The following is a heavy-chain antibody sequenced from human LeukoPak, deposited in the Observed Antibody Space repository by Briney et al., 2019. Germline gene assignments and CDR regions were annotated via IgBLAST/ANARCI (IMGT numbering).Heavy chain of an antibody. D-gene: IGHD7-27*01. Sequence: PGGSLRLSCAASGFTFSNYAMNWVRQAPGKGLEWVSATSSSDAGTYYAESVRGRFTISRDNSKNSLYLQMNSLRAEDTAVYYCARDYTGGWNDYWGQGTLVTVSS. CDR1: GFTFSNYA. V-gene: IGHV3-23*01. J-gene: IGHJ4*02. CDR2: TSSSDAGT. CDR3: ARDYTGGWNDY.